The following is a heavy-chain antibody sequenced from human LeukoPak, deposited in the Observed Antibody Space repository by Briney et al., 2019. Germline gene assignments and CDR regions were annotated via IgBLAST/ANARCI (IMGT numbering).Heavy chain of an antibody. Sequence: ASVKVSCKASGYTFTGYYMHWVRQAPGQGLEWMGWINPNSGGTNYAQKFQGWVTMTRDTSISTAYMELSRLRSDDTAVYYCARDRDSGSYLFDYWGQGTLVTVSS. J-gene: IGHJ4*02. CDR3: ARDRDSGSYLFDY. D-gene: IGHD1-26*01. CDR1: GYTFTGYY. CDR2: INPNSGGT. V-gene: IGHV1-2*04.